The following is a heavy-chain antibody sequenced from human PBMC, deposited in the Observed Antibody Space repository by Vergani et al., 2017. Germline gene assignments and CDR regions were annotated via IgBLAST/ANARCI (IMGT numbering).Heavy chain of an antibody. D-gene: IGHD3-10*01. V-gene: IGHV4-38-2*01. J-gene: IGHJ6*02. CDR3: ARHRGSGGFFPSSYFYGMDV. CDR1: DSSIMTNPY. CDR2: IHHSGDT. Sequence: QVQLQESGPGLVKPSETLTLTCDVSDSSIMTNPYWGWFRQSPGKGLEWIGCIHHSGDTHYNSSLKSRVSISIVSRSKFSLSLTSVTAADTAIYYCARHRGSGGFFPSSYFYGMDVLGHGTTVTVSS.